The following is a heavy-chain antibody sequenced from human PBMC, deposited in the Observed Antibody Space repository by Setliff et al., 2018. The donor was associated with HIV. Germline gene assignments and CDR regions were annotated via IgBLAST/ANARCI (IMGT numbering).Heavy chain of an antibody. V-gene: IGHV3-23*01. CDR3: AREIRAGDYPPYNYYFYMDV. CDR1: GFTFSNYA. J-gene: IGHJ6*03. CDR2: ISGSGDTT. Sequence: PGGSLRLSCAASGFTFSNYAMTWVRQAPGKGLEWVSGISGSGDTTNYADSVKGRFTISRDNAKNSLFLQMNSLRAEDTALYYCAREIRAGDYPPYNYYFYMDVWGKGTTVTVSS. D-gene: IGHD4-17*01.